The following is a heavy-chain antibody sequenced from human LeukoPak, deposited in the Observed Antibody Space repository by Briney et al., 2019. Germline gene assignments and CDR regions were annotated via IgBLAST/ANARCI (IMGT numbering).Heavy chain of an antibody. J-gene: IGHJ1*01. D-gene: IGHD2-15*01. V-gene: IGHV1-18*01. CDR1: GYTFTSYG. CDR3: ATQIYDCSGGSCYAGYFQH. CDR2: ISAYNGNT. Sequence: ASVKVSCKASGYTFTSYGISWVRQAPGQGLEWMGWISAYNGNTNYAQKLQGRVTITADESTSTAYMELSSLRSEDTAVYYCATQIYDCSGGSCYAGYFQHWGQGTLVTVSS.